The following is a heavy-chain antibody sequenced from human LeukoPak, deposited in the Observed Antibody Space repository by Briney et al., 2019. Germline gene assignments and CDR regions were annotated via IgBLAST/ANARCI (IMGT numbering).Heavy chain of an antibody. CDR1: GGSFGGYY. V-gene: IGHV4-34*01. CDR2: INHSGST. CDR3: ARGLRYCSGGSCSHYYYYYGMDV. J-gene: IGHJ6*02. Sequence: PSETLSLTCAVYGGSFGGYYWSWIRQPPGKGLEWIGEINHSGSTNYNPSLKSRVTISVDTSKNQFSLKLSSVTAADTAVYYCARGLRYCSGGSCSHYYYYYGMDVWGQGTTVTVSS. D-gene: IGHD2-15*01.